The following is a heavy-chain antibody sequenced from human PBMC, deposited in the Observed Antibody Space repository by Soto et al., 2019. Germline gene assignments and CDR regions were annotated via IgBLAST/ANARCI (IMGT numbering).Heavy chain of an antibody. CDR3: ARGYYDNSGYLFDY. D-gene: IGHD3-22*01. Sequence: GGSLRLSCAASGFSFSSYWMSWVRQAPGKGLEWVANIKQDGSEKYYVDSVKGRFTISRDNSNNTLYLQMNSLRAEDTAVYYCARGYYDNSGYLFDYWGQGTLVTVSS. CDR1: GFSFSSYW. V-gene: IGHV3-7*02. J-gene: IGHJ4*02. CDR2: IKQDGSEK.